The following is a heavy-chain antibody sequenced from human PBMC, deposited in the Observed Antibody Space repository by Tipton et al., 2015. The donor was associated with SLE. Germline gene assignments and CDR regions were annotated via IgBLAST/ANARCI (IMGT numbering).Heavy chain of an antibody. CDR1: GFTFSSYA. Sequence: SLRLSCAASGFTFSSYAMSWVRQAPGKGLEWVSGISSRGGSIYYPDSVKGRFTISRDNSKNTPYLQMNSLRAEDTAVYYCAKGWLGDYWGQGTLVTVSS. J-gene: IGHJ4*02. CDR2: ISSRGGSI. V-gene: IGHV3-23*01. CDR3: AKGWLGDY. D-gene: IGHD3-22*01.